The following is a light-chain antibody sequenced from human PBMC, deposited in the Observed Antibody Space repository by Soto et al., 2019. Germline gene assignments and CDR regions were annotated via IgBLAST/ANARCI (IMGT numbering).Light chain of an antibody. Sequence: DIVMTQSPDSLAVSLGERATINCKSSQSVLFNSNNKNYLAWYQQKPGQPPKLLIYWASTRESGVPDRFSGSGSGTDFTLTISSLQAEDVALYYCQQYNSNPWTFGQGTKVEVK. V-gene: IGKV4-1*01. CDR1: QSVLFNSNNKNY. CDR2: WAS. CDR3: QQYNSNPWT. J-gene: IGKJ1*01.